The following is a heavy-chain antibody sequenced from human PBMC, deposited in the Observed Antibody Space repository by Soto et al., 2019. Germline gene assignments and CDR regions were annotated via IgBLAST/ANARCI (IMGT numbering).Heavy chain of an antibody. CDR3: AGSTSPGESHFQH. Sequence: QVQLVESGGGVVQPGRSLRLSCAASGFTFSSYGMHWVRQAPGKGLEWVAVISYDGSNKYYADSVKGRFTISRDNSKNTLYLQMNSLRAEDTAVYYCAGSTSPGESHFQHWGQGTLVTVSS. J-gene: IGHJ1*01. CDR2: ISYDGSNK. V-gene: IGHV3-30*03. CDR1: GFTFSSYG.